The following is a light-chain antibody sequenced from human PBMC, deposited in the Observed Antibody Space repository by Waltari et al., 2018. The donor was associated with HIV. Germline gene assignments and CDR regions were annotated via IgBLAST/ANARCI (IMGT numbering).Light chain of an antibody. V-gene: IGKV1-5*03. CDR1: QSINSW. Sequence: DIQMTQSPSTLSASVGDRVTIHCRASQSINSWLAWYQQKPGKAPKLLIYKASSLESGVPSRFSGSGSGTEFTLTISSLQPDDFATYYCQQYNSYTWTFGQGTKVEI. CDR3: QQYNSYTWT. J-gene: IGKJ1*01. CDR2: KAS.